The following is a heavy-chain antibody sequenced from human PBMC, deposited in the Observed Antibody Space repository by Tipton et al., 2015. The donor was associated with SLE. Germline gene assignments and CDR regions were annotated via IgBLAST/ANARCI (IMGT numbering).Heavy chain of an antibody. V-gene: IGHV3-7*01. CDR1: GNTFTSYD. CDR2: IKQDGSEK. Sequence: QLVQSGAEVKKPGASVKVSCKASGNTFTSYDINWVRQATGQGLEWMANIKQDGSEKYYVDSVKGRFTISRDNAKNSLYLQMNSLRAEDTAVYYCARDKAVAYWGQGTLVTVSS. J-gene: IGHJ4*02. CDR3: ARDKAVAY. D-gene: IGHD6-19*01.